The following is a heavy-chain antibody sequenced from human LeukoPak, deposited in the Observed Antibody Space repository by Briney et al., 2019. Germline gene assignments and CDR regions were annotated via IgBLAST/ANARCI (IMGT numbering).Heavy chain of an antibody. D-gene: IGHD2-2*01. Sequence: SETLSLTCTVSGGSISSSSYYWGWIRQPPGKGLEWIGSIYYSGSTYYNPSLKSRVTISVDTSKNQFSLKLSSVTAADTAVYYCARAQIVPAAMPFFDYWGQGTLVTVSS. J-gene: IGHJ4*02. CDR2: IYYSGST. CDR1: GGSISSSSYY. V-gene: IGHV4-39*07. CDR3: ARAQIVPAAMPFFDY.